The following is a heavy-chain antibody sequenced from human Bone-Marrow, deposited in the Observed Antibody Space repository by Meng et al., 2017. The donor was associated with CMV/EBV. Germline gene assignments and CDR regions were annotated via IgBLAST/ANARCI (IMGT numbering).Heavy chain of an antibody. CDR3: ARDLIISERRRYYYGSGLPVV. V-gene: IGHV3-21*01. Sequence: GGSLRLSCAASGFTFSSYSMNWVRQAPGKGLEWVSSISSSSSYIYYADSVKGRFTISRDNAKNSLYLQMNSLRAEDTAVYYCARDLIISERRRYYYGSGLPVVWGQGTTVTVSS. CDR2: ISSSSSYI. CDR1: GFTFSSYS. J-gene: IGHJ6*02. D-gene: IGHD3-10*01.